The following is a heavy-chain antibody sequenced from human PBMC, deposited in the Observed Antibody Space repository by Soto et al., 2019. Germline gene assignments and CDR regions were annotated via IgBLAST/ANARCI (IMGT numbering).Heavy chain of an antibody. CDR1: GYSISSGYY. CDR3: AIVPTDYYGSGTFDY. CDR2: IYHSGRT. J-gene: IGHJ4*02. D-gene: IGHD3-10*01. V-gene: IGHV4-38-2*01. Sequence: KPSETLSLTCAVSGYSISSGYYWGWIRQPPGKGVEWIGSIYHSGRTYYNPSLTSRVTIPVDTSKNHSSLKLSSVTAAVTAVYYCAIVPTDYYGSGTFDYWGQGTLVTVSS.